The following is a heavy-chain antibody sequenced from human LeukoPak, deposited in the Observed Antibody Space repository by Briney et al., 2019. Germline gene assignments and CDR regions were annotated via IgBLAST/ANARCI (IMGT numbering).Heavy chain of an antibody. CDR3: ARGEQLGHLEYFQQ. V-gene: IGHV3-21*01. D-gene: IGHD6-13*01. CDR1: GFTFSSYS. CDR2: ISSTSDI. Sequence: GGSLRLSCAASGFTFSSYSMNWVRQAPGKGLEWVSSISSTSDIYCADPVKGRFNISRDNAKNSLYLQMNSLRTGDTAVYYCARGEQLGHLEYFQQWGQGTLVTVSS. J-gene: IGHJ1*01.